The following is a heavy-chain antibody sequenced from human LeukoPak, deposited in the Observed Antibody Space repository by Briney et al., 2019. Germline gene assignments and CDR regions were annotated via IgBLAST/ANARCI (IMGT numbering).Heavy chain of an antibody. Sequence: PGGSLRLSCAASGFTFSSSAMSWVRQAPGKGLEWVSTISGSGDRTYYADSVKGRFTISRDNSKNTLYLQMNSLRAEDTAVYYCARVGSSGYFHYWGQGTLVTVSS. CDR2: ISGSGDRT. CDR3: ARVGSSGYFHY. V-gene: IGHV3-23*01. J-gene: IGHJ4*02. CDR1: GFTFSSSA. D-gene: IGHD3-22*01.